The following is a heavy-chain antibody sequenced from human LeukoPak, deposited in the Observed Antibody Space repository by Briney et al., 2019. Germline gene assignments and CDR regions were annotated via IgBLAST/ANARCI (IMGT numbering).Heavy chain of an antibody. Sequence: SVKVSCKASGGTFSSYAISWVRQAPGQGLEWMGGIIPIFGTANYAQKFQGRVTITADESTSTAYMELSSLRSEDTAVYYCARESSPPRERYDFWSGPRWFDPWGQGTLVTVSS. J-gene: IGHJ5*02. CDR3: ARESSPPRERYDFWSGPRWFDP. CDR1: GGTFSSYA. D-gene: IGHD3-3*01. V-gene: IGHV1-69*01. CDR2: IIPIFGTA.